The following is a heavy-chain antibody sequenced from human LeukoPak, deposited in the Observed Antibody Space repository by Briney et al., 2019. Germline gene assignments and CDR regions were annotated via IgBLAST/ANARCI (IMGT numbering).Heavy chain of an antibody. J-gene: IGHJ6*03. D-gene: IGHD6-6*01. V-gene: IGHV4-59*01. CDR3: ASFRVAARGYYYMDV. Sequence: SETLSLTCTVSGGSISSYYWSWIRQPPGKGLEWIGYIYYSGSTNYNPSLKSRVTISVDTSKNQFSLKLSSVTAADTAVYYCASFRVAARGYYYMDVWGKGTTVTVSS. CDR2: IYYSGST. CDR1: GGSISSYY.